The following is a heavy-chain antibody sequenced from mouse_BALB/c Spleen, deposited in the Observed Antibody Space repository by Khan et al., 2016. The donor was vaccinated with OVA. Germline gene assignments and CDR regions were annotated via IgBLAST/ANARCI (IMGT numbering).Heavy chain of an antibody. Sequence: EVQLQESGPGLVKPSQSLSLTCTVTGYSITSDYAWNWIRQFPGNKLEWMGYISYSDTTTYNPSLKSRISITRNTSKNQLFLHLNSVTTDDTATYECASDLGRYYAMDYWGQGTSVTVSS. D-gene: IGHD4-1*01. CDR3: ASDLGRYYAMDY. CDR2: ISYSDTT. J-gene: IGHJ4*01. CDR1: GYSITSDYA. V-gene: IGHV3-2*02.